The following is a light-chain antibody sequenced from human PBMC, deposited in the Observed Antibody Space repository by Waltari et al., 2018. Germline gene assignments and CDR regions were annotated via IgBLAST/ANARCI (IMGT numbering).Light chain of an antibody. CDR3: QQYYSIPPVT. V-gene: IGKV1-NL1*01. CDR1: QVISNS. J-gene: IGKJ3*01. Sequence: DIQMTQSPSSLSASVGDRVTITCRASQVISNSLAWYQQKPGKAPKLLLYAASTLESGVPSRFSGSGSGTDYTLTISSLQPEDFATYYCQQYYSIPPVTFGPGTRVDFK. CDR2: AAS.